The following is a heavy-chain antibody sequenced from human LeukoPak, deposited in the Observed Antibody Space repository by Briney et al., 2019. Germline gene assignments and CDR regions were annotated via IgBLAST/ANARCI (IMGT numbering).Heavy chain of an antibody. J-gene: IGHJ4*02. V-gene: IGHV3-7*01. CDR3: ARGYYSNYVGGEYYFDY. CDR1: GFTFSSYW. CDR2: IKQDGSEK. D-gene: IGHD4-11*01. Sequence: GSLRLSCAASGFTFSSYWMSWVRQAPGKGLEWVANIKQDGSEKYYVDSVKGRFTISRDNAKNSLYLQINSLRAEDTAVYYCARGYYSNYVGGEYYFDYWGQGTLVTVSS.